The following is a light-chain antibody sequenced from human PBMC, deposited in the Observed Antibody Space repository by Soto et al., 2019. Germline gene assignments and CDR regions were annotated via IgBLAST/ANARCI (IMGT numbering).Light chain of an antibody. CDR3: QSYDISLSGSRV. Sequence: QSVLTQPPSVSGAPGQRVTISCTGSSSNIGANYDVHWYQQLPGTAPKLLIYGNTNRPSGVPDRFSGSKSGTSASLAITGLQAEDEADYYCQSYDISLSGSRVFGGGTKLTVL. J-gene: IGLJ2*01. CDR1: SSNIGANYD. CDR2: GNT. V-gene: IGLV1-40*01.